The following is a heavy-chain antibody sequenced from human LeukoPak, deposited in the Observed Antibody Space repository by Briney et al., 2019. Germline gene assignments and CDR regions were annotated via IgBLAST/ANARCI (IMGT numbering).Heavy chain of an antibody. D-gene: IGHD5-12*01. CDR2: IYYSGST. V-gene: IGHV4-30-4*01. CDR3: AKDGGYDLDCYFGMDV. CDR1: GGSISSGDYY. J-gene: IGHJ6*02. Sequence: PSQTLSLTCTVSGGSISSGDYYWRWLRQPPGKGLEWIGYIYYSGSTNYNPSLKSRATISVDTTNNQFSMRLSSVTAAVPAVYYGAKDGGYDLDCYFGMDVWGHGTTVTVSS.